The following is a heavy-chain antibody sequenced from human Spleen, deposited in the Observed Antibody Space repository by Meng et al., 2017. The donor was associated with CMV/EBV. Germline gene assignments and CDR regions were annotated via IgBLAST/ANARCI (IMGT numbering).Heavy chain of an antibody. CDR2: IRNDGTNK. Sequence: GESLKISCTASGFMFNNYGMHWVRQAPGKGLEWVAFIRNDGTNKHYGDSVKGRFTISRDNAKNSLYLQMNSLRAEDTAVYYCARDISIAAAGTEHYYYYGMDVWGQGTTVTVSS. J-gene: IGHJ6*02. D-gene: IGHD6-13*01. CDR1: GFMFNNYG. CDR3: ARDISIAAAGTEHYYYYGMDV. V-gene: IGHV3-30*02.